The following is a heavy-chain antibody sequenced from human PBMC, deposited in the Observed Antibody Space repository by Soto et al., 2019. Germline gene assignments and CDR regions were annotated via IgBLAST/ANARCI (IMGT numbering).Heavy chain of an antibody. D-gene: IGHD3-22*01. V-gene: IGHV1-2*02. CDR1: GYTFTGYY. Sequence: ASVKVSCKASGYTFTGYYMHWVRQAPGQGLEWMGWINHNSGDTNYAQKFQGRVIMTRDTSISTAYMELSGLRSDDTAVYYCARGFYYDSGYWAAFDIWGRGTMVTVSS. CDR2: INHNSGDT. J-gene: IGHJ3*02. CDR3: ARGFYYDSGYWAAFDI.